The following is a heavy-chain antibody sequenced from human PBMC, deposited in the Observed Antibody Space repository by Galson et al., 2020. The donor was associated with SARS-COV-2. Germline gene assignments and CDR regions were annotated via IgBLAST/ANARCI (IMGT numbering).Heavy chain of an antibody. J-gene: IGHJ4*02. CDR2: ISGDGSHT. Sequence: GESLKISCAASGFTFSTHWMHWVRQAPGKGPVWVSRISGDGSHTTYADSVKGRFTISRDNAKNTLYLEMSNLRAEDTAFYYCARAVEHSDSSGYYHYWGQGILVTVSS. V-gene: IGHV3-74*03. CDR1: GFTFSTHW. D-gene: IGHD3-22*01. CDR3: ARAVEHSDSSGYYHY.